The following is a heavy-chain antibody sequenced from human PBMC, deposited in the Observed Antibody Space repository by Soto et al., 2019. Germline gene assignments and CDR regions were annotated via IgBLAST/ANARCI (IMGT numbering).Heavy chain of an antibody. CDR3: ARGFLKPHYYYDSSGYRTRRPYYFDY. V-gene: IGHV4-34*01. CDR1: GGSFSGYY. Sequence: PSETLSLTCAVYGGSFSGYYWSWIRQPPGKGLEWIGEINHSGSTNYNPSLKSRVTISVDTSKNQFSLKLSSVTAADTAVYYCARGFLKPHYYYDSSGYRTRRPYYFDYWGQGTLVTVSS. D-gene: IGHD3-22*01. CDR2: INHSGST. J-gene: IGHJ4*02.